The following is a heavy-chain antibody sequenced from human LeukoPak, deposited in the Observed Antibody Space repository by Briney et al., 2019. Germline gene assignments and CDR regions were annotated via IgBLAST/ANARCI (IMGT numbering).Heavy chain of an antibody. V-gene: IGHV1-46*01. J-gene: IGHJ4*02. D-gene: IGHD4-17*01. CDR2: INPCGGST. CDR3: ARLDSMTTVTSPAGY. Sequence: ASVKVSCKASGYTFTSYYMHWVRQAPGHGLEWMGIINPCGGSTSYAQKFQGRVTMTRYMSTSTVYMEVSSQRSEDTPVYYCARLDSMTTVTSPAGYWGQGTLVTVSS. CDR1: GYTFTSYY.